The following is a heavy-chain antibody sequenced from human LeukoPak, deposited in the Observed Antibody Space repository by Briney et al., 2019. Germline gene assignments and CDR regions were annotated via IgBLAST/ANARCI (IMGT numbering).Heavy chain of an antibody. Sequence: SETLSLTCTVSGYSISSGYYWGWIRQPPGKGLEWIGSIYHSGSTYYNPSLKSRVTISVDTSKNQFSLKLSSVTAADTAVYYCARDPQERYGSGSYYPYFDYWGQGTLVTVSS. CDR2: IYHSGST. J-gene: IGHJ4*02. V-gene: IGHV4-38-2*02. CDR1: GYSISSGYY. D-gene: IGHD3-10*01. CDR3: ARDPQERYGSGSYYPYFDY.